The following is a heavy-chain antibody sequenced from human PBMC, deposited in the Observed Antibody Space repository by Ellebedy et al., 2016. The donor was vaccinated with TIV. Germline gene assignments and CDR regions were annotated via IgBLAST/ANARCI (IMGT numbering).Heavy chain of an antibody. CDR3: ARGGAYVWGSHEAGPIDY. V-gene: IGHV3-30*03. J-gene: IGHJ4*02. Sequence: GGSLRLSCAASGFTFSSYGMHWVRQAPGKGLEWVAVISYEGSNKYYADSVKGRFTISRDNSKNTLYLQMNSLRAEDTAVYYCARGGAYVWGSHEAGPIDYWGQGTLVTVSS. D-gene: IGHD3-16*01. CDR1: GFTFSSYG. CDR2: ISYEGSNK.